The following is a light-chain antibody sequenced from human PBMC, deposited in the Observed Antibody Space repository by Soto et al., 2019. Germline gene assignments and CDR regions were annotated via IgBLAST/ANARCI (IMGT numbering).Light chain of an antibody. J-gene: IGLJ3*02. CDR2: EVT. CDR3: SSYAGSKILV. V-gene: IGLV2-8*01. CDR1: SSDVGRYDY. Sequence: QSALTQPPSASGSPGQSVTISCTGTSSDVGRYDYVSWYQQHPGKAPKLMIHEVTKRPSGVPDRFSGSKSGNTASLTVSGIQAEDEADYYCSSYAGSKILVFGGGTKVTVL.